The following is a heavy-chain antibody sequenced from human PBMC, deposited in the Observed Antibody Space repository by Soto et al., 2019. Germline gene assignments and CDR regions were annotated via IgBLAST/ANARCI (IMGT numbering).Heavy chain of an antibody. J-gene: IGHJ6*02. Sequence: GGSLRLSCAASGFTFSSYGMHWVRQAPGKGLEWVAVIWYDGSNKYYADSVKGRFTISRDNSKNTLYLQMNSLRAEDTAVYYCARDTARAMVRIYYGLDVWGQGTTVTVSS. V-gene: IGHV3-33*01. CDR2: IWYDGSNK. CDR3: ARDTARAMVRIYYGLDV. CDR1: GFTFSSYG. D-gene: IGHD3-10*01.